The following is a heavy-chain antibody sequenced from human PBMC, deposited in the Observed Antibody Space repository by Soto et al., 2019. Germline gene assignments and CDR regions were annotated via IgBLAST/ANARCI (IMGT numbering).Heavy chain of an antibody. CDR3: AREGAAHLRSGLDP. CDR1: GYTFTSYG. J-gene: IGHJ5*02. V-gene: IGHV1-18*01. D-gene: IGHD6-6*01. CDR2: ISAYNGNT. Sequence: ASVKVACKASGYTFTSYGISWVRQAPGEGLEWMGWISAYNGNTNYAQKLQGRVTMTTDTSTSTAYMELRSLRSDDTAVYYCAREGAAHLRSGLDPCGQGTLVTVSS.